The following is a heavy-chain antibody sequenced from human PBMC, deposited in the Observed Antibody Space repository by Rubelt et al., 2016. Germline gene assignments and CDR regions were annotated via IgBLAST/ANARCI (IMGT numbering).Heavy chain of an antibody. D-gene: IGHD3-16*01. Sequence: EVQLLESGGGLVQPGGSLRLSCAASGFTFSAFDFIWVRQAPGKGLEWVSYFSSGALYYSDSVRGRFTTSRDFAQNSLYLQMSGLRDEDTAVYYCARGITAVTLRWYLDLWGRGTLVTVSS. CDR2: FSSGAL. CDR3: ARGITAVTLRWYLDL. V-gene: IGHV3-48*03. CDR1: GFTFSAFD. J-gene: IGHJ2*01.